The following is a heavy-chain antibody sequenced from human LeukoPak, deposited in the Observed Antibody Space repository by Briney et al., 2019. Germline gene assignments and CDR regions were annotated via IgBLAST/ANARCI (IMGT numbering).Heavy chain of an antibody. V-gene: IGHV1-8*01. J-gene: IGHJ5*02. CDR1: GYTFTSYD. CDR3: ARESGDINWIDP. CDR2: MNPNSGNT. Sequence: ASVKVSCKASGYTFTSYDINWVRQATGQGLEWMGWMNPNSGNTGYAQKFQGRVTMTRNTSISTAYMELSSLRAEDTAVYYCARESGDINWIDPWGQGTLVTVSS. D-gene: IGHD4-17*01.